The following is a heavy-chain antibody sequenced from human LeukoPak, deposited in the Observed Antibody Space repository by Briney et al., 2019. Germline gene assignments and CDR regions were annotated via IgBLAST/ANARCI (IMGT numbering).Heavy chain of an antibody. CDR3: ARYCSGGSCFTQTFDY. J-gene: IGHJ4*02. Sequence: KPSETLSLTCTVSGGSISSSSYYWGWIRQPPGKGLEWIGSIYYSGSTYYNPSLKSRVTISVDTSKNQFSLKLSSVTAADTAVYYCARYCSGGSCFTQTFDYWGQGTLVTVSS. CDR2: IYYSGST. CDR1: GGSISSSSYY. V-gene: IGHV4-39*01. D-gene: IGHD2-15*01.